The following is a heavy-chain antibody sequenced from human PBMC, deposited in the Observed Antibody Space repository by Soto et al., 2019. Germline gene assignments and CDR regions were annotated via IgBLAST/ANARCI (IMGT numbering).Heavy chain of an antibody. CDR3: ARVSAAYSSGWYFDY. CDR2: IIPIFGTA. J-gene: IGHJ4*02. CDR1: GGTFSSYA. V-gene: IGHV1-69*12. Sequence: QVQLVQSGAEVKKPGSSVKVSCKASGGTFSSYAISWLRQARGQGLEWMGGIIPIFGTANYAQKFQGRNTITADDSTSTDYMELSSLRSEDTVVYYCARVSAAYSSGWYFDYWGQGTLVTVSS. D-gene: IGHD6-25*01.